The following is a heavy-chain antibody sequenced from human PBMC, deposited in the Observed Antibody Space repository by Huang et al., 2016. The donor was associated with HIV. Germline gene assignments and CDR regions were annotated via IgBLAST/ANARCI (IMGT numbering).Heavy chain of an antibody. Sequence: QVHLQQWGAGLLKPSETLTLTCAVSGASFTGNYWTWIRQTPGKGLEWNGEINDSGATIYNPSLESRVTISIDRSKKQFSLRLSSMTAADTAVYYCARQWVLLDYLMGMDVWGQGTTVIVSS. D-gene: IGHD3-3*01. CDR1: GASFTGNY. V-gene: IGHV4-34*01. J-gene: IGHJ6*02. CDR3: ARQWVLLDYLMGMDV. CDR2: INDSGAT.